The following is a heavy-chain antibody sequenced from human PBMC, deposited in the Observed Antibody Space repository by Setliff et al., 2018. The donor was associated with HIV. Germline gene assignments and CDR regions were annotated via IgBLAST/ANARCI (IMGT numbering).Heavy chain of an antibody. CDR1: GFTFSTYN. V-gene: IGHV3-23*01. Sequence: GGSLRLSCAASGFTFSTYNMNWVRQVPGKGLEWVSSIGGSGAVTYYAASVKGRFTISRDNLKHILYLQMDNLRAEDTAVYYCAKGGGGPSDRFDHWGQGTLVTVSS. D-gene: IGHD1-26*01. J-gene: IGHJ4*02. CDR2: IGGSGAVT. CDR3: AKGGGGPSDRFDH.